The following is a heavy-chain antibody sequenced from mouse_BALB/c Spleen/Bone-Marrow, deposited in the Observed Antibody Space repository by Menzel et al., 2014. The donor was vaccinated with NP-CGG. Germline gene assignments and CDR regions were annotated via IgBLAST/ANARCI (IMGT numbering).Heavy chain of an antibody. J-gene: IGHJ2*01. CDR3: ARTYFDY. CDR2: INPSNGRT. V-gene: IGHV1S81*02. CDR1: GYTSTSYW. Sequence: QVQLKQSGAELVKPGASVKLSCKASGYTSTSYWMHWVKQRPGQGLEWIGEINPSNGRTNYNEKFKSKATLTVDKSSSTAYMQLSSLTSEDSAVYYCARTYFDYWGQGTTLTVSS.